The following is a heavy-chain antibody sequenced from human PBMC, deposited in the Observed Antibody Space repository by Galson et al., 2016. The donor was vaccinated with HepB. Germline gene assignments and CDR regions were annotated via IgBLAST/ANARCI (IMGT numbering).Heavy chain of an antibody. CDR3: ASGFDSSSYYAFLV. CDR2: IIGATGDT. CDR1: GNTLTNYA. J-gene: IGHJ3*01. D-gene: IGHD3-10*01. V-gene: IGHV1-3*01. Sequence: SVKVSCKASGNTLTNYAIHWLRQAPGQRLEWMAWIIGATGDTDYSEKFQGRVTVTRDTSASTAYMELSSLRSEDTAVYYCASGFDSSSYYAFLVWGQGTMVTVSP.